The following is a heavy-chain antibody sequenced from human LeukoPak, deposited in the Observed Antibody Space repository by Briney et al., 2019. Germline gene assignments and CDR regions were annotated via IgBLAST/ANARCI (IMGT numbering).Heavy chain of an antibody. CDR3: ARGHRKGATMVRGVIMSHNWFDP. J-gene: IGHJ5*02. CDR2: MNPNSGNT. CDR1: GYTFTSYD. D-gene: IGHD3-10*01. V-gene: IGHV1-8*01. Sequence: ASVKVSCKASGYTFTSYDINWVRQATGQGLEWMGWMNPNSGNTGYAQKFQGRVTMTRNTSISTAYMELSSLRSEDTAVYYCARGHRKGATMVRGVIMSHNWFDPWGQGTLVTVSS.